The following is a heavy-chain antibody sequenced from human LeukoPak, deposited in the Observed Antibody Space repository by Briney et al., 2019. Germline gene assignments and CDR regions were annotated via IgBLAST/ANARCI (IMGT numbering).Heavy chain of an antibody. CDR3: ARGRGIVPGLMPHTWFDP. CDR1: GYTFTSYD. D-gene: IGHD3-16*01. Sequence: ASVNLSFKASGYTFTSYDIHCVRQATRHRLEWMGWMNTNSGNTGYAQKFQGRVTTPRSTSISTAYMALSSLSSEDTAVYYRARGRGIVPGLMPHTWFDPWGQGTLVTVSS. J-gene: IGHJ5*02. V-gene: IGHV1-8*01. CDR2: MNTNSGNT.